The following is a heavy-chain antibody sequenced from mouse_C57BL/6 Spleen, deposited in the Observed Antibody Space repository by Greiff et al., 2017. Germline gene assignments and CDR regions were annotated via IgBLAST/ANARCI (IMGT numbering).Heavy chain of an antibody. D-gene: IGHD1-1*01. Sequence: DVQLQESGPELVKPGASVKMSCKASGYTFTDYNMHWVKQSHGKSLEWIGYINPNNGGTSYHQKFKGKATLTVNKSSSTPYMELRSLASEDSAVYYCARDGSRGAWFAYWGQGTLVTVSA. J-gene: IGHJ3*01. CDR2: INPNNGGT. V-gene: IGHV1-22*01. CDR1: GYTFTDYN. CDR3: ARDGSRGAWFAY.